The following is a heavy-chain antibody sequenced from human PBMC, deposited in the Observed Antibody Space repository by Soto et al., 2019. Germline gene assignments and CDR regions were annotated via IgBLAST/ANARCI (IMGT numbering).Heavy chain of an antibody. J-gene: IGHJ3*02. CDR1: GGSISSGSYY. D-gene: IGHD3-10*01. CDR2: FSYSGST. CDR3: AREGMVRSYHDAFDI. Sequence: SETLSLTCTVSGGSISSGSYYWDWIRQPPGKGLEWIGSFSYSGSTYYNPSLRSRVTISVDTSKNQCSLRLRSVTAAVTSVYYCAREGMVRSYHDAFDIWGQGTMVTVS. V-gene: IGHV4-39*07.